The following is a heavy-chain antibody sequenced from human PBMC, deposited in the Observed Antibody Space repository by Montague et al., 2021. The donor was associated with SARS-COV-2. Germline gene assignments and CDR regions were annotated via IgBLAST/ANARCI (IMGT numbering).Heavy chain of an antibody. J-gene: IGHJ6*03. CDR1: GDSVSSNSAA. D-gene: IGHD3-9*01. CDR2: TYYRSKWYN. V-gene: IGHV6-1*01. Sequence: CAISGDSVSSNSAAWNWIRQSPSRGLEWLGRTYYRSKWYNDYAVSVKGRITINPDTSKNQFSLQLNSVTPEDTTVYYCARDLKPPGDILTGYLPYYYYMDVWGKGNSGHRLL. CDR3: ARDLKPPGDILTGYLPYYYYMDV.